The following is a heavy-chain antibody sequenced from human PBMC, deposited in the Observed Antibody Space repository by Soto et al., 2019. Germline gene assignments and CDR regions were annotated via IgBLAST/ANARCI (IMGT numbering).Heavy chain of an antibody. CDR2: IDGSGSKT. J-gene: IGHJ4*02. D-gene: IGHD2-2*01. Sequence: GGSLRLSCAASGFAFNSYAMSWVRQAPGKGLDWVSAIDGSGSKTYYADSVRGRFTISRDDSKSTLYLQMNSLRAEDTALYYCVTDILPPAKVDFWGQGTLVTVSS. CDR3: VTDILPPAKVDF. V-gene: IGHV3-23*01. CDR1: GFAFNSYA.